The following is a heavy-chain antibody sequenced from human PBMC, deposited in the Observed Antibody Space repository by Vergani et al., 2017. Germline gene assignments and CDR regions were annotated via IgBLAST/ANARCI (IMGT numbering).Heavy chain of an antibody. CDR1: GFTFSSYA. D-gene: IGHD6-13*01. V-gene: IGHV3-23*04. Sequence: VQLVESGGGLVKPGGSLRLSCAASGFTFSSYAMSWVRRAPGKGLEWVSAISGSGGSTYYADSVKGRFTISRDNSKNTLYLQMNSLRAEDTAVYYCARARYSRVRGYYFDYWGQGTLVTVSS. CDR3: ARARYSRVRGYYFDY. J-gene: IGHJ4*02. CDR2: ISGSGGST.